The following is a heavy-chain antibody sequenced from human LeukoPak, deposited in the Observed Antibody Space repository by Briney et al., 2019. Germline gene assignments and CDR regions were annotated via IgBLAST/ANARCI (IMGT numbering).Heavy chain of an antibody. CDR2: IYYSGST. D-gene: IGHD3-10*02. V-gene: IGHV4-39*01. Sequence: PLETLSLTCTVSGGSISSSSYYWGWIRQPPGKGLEWIGSIYYSGSTYYNPSLKSRVTISVDTSKNQFSLKLSSVTAADTAVYYCARHVPAYGVDYWGQGTLVTVSS. CDR3: ARHVPAYGVDY. CDR1: GGSISSSSYY. J-gene: IGHJ4*02.